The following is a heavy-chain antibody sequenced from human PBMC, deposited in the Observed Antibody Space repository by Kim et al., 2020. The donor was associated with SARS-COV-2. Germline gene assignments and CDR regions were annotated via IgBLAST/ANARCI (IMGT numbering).Heavy chain of an antibody. CDR3: ARDPGIAARMIDY. Sequence: GGSLRLSCAASGFTFSRYSMNWVRQAPGKGLEWVSSISSSSTYIYHADSVKGRFTTSRDNAKNSLSLHMNSLRAEDTAVYFCARDPGIAARMIDYWGQGT. V-gene: IGHV3-21*01. D-gene: IGHD6-6*01. CDR1: GFTFSRYS. CDR2: ISSSSTYI. J-gene: IGHJ4*02.